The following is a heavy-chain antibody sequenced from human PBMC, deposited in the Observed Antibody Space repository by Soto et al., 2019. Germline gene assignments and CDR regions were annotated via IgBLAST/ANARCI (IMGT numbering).Heavy chain of an antibody. CDR1: GFTFSSYA. D-gene: IGHD3-3*01. V-gene: IGHV3-30-3*01. J-gene: IGHJ5*02. CDR3: ARVESSYYDFWSGYLPSGFDP. CDR2: ISYDGSNK. Sequence: GGSLRLSCAASGFTFSSYAMHWVRQAPGKGLEWVAVISYDGSNKYYADSVKGRFTISRDNSKNTLYLQMNSLRAEDTAVYYCARVESSYYDFWSGYLPSGFDPWGQGTLVTVSS.